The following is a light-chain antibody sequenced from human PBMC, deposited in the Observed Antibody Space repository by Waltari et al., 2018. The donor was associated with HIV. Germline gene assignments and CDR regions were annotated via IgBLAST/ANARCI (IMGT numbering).Light chain of an antibody. CDR2: GNR. J-gene: IGLJ3*02. V-gene: IGLV1-40*01. CDR3: QSYDSALSCWV. Sequence: QSVLTQPPSVSGAPGQRVTISCTGSSSNIGAGYDVHWYEQLPGAAPKLLIYGNRNRLSGVPDRVSGSKSGTSASLAINGLQAEDEADYYGQSYDSALSCWVFGGGTKLTVL. CDR1: SSNIGAGYD.